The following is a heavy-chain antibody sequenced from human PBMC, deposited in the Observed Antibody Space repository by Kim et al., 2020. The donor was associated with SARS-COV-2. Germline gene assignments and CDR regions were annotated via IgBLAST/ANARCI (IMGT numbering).Heavy chain of an antibody. V-gene: IGHV4-34*01. J-gene: IGHJ4*02. CDR1: GGSFSGYY. CDR2: INHSGST. D-gene: IGHD3-10*01. CDR3: ARGRVLLPNLGFDY. Sequence: SETLSLTCAVYGGSFSGYYWSWIRQPPGKGLEWIGEINHSGSTNYNPSLKSRVTISVDTSKNQFSLKLSSVTAADTAVYYCARGRVLLPNLGFDYWGQGT.